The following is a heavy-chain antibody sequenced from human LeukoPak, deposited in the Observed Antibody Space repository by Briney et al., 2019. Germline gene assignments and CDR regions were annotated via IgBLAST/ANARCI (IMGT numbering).Heavy chain of an antibody. D-gene: IGHD3-3*01. CDR2: INPNSGGT. CDR1: GYTFTGYY. Sequence: ASVKVSCTASGYTFTGYYMHWVRQAPGQGLEWMGWINPNSGGTNYAQKFQGRVTMTRDTSISTAYMELSRLRSDDTAVYYCARDPVNTYYDFWSGYYTGRYFDYWGQGTLVTVSS. V-gene: IGHV1-2*02. CDR3: ARDPVNTYYDFWSGYYTGRYFDY. J-gene: IGHJ4*02.